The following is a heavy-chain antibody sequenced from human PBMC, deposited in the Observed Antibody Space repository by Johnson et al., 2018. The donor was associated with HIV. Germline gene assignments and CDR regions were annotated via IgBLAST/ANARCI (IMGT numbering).Heavy chain of an antibody. D-gene: IGHD6-6*01. Sequence: VQLVESGGSVVRPGGSLRLSCAASEFTFSNYWMHWVRQGLGKGLVWVANIKQDGSEKYYVDSVKGRFTISRDNAKNSLYLQMNSLRAEDTAVYYCARSYSSSSHDAFDIWGQGTMVTVSS. J-gene: IGHJ3*02. CDR3: ARSYSSSSHDAFDI. V-gene: IGHV3-7*01. CDR2: IKQDGSEK. CDR1: EFTFSNYW.